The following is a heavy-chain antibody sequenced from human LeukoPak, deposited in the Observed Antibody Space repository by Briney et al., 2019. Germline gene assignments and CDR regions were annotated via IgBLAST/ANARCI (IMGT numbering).Heavy chain of an antibody. CDR1: GGTFSSYA. J-gene: IGHJ4*02. CDR3: ARGGDYGGKDY. V-gene: IGHV1-69*13. CDR2: IIPIFGTA. Sequence: ASVTVSCKASGGTFSSYAISWVRQAPGQGLEWMGGIIPIFGTANYAQKFQGRVTITADESTSTAYMELSSLRSEDTAVYYCARGGDYGGKDYWGQGTLVTVSS. D-gene: IGHD4-23*01.